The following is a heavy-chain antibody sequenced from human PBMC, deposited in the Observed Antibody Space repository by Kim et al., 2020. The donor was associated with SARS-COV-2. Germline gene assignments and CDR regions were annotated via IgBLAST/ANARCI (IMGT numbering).Heavy chain of an antibody. J-gene: IGHJ4*02. D-gene: IGHD6-13*01. CDR2: GSDT. Sequence: GSDTMYAGSVPGRFTISRDNAKNTLYLQINSLTAEDTAVYYCIKGRQLASRGQVTLVTVSS. V-gene: IGHV3-74*03. CDR3: IKGRQLAS.